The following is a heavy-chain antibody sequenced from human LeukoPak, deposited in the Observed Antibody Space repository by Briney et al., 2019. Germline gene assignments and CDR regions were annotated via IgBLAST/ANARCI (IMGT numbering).Heavy chain of an antibody. V-gene: IGHV4-59*01. CDR2: IYYSGST. J-gene: IGHJ4*02. CDR1: GGSISSYY. D-gene: IGHD6-19*01. Sequence: SETLSLTCTGSGGSISSYYWGWIRQPPGKGLEWIGYIYYSGSTNYNPSLKSRVTISVDTSKNQFSLELSAVTAAGTVVYYCAREWTYSSGFDYWGQGTLVTVSS. CDR3: AREWTYSSGFDY.